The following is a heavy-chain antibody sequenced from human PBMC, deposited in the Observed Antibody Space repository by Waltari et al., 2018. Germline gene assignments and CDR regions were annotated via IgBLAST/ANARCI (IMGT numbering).Heavy chain of an antibody. CDR1: AFNFIISR. Sequence: QVQLVESGGGVVQPGGSLNLFCSSTAFNFIISRMHLVRQAPGKGLEWVAFIRYDGSNKYYADSVKGRFTISRDNSKNTLYLQMNSLRAEDTAVYYCAKLKFFGALGAFDIWGQGTMVTVSS. V-gene: IGHV3-30*02. D-gene: IGHD3-3*01. J-gene: IGHJ3*02. CDR3: AKLKFFGALGAFDI. CDR2: IRYDGSNK.